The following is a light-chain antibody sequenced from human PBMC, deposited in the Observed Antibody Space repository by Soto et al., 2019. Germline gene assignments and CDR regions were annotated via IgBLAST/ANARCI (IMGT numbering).Light chain of an antibody. CDR1: SSDVGAYSY. CDR3: SSYAGSNNLGV. CDR2: EVS. V-gene: IGLV2-8*01. Sequence: QSVLTQPPSASGSPGQSVTISCTGTSSDVGAYSYVSWYQQHPGKAPKLMIYEVSKRPSGVPDRFSGSKSGNTASLTVSGLQAEDEADYYCSSYAGSNNLGVFGTGTKVTVL. J-gene: IGLJ1*01.